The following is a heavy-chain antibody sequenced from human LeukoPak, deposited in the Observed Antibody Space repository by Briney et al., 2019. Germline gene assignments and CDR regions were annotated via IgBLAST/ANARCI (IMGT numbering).Heavy chain of an antibody. CDR1: GGSISSYY. D-gene: IGHD1-26*01. CDR3: ARVHSGSYPGAFDI. CDR2: IYYSGST. V-gene: IGHV4-59*01. J-gene: IGHJ3*02. Sequence: TSETLCLTCTVSGGSISSYYWSWIRQPPGKGLEWIGYIYYSGSTNYNPSLKSRVTISVDTSKNQFSLKLSSVTAADTAVYYCARVHSGSYPGAFDIWGQGTMVTVSS.